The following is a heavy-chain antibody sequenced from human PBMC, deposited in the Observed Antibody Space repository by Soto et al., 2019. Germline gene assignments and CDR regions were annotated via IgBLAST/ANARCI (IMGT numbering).Heavy chain of an antibody. CDR2: INPNSGGT. Sequence: QVQLVQSGAEVKKPGASVKVSCKASGYTFTGYYMHWVRQAPGQGLEWMGWINPNSGGTNYAQKFQGWVTMTRDTSISTAYMELSRLRSDDTAVYYCTTDFSLLRYFDWLPRWGQGTLVTVSS. D-gene: IGHD3-9*01. CDR3: TTDFSLLRYFDWLPR. CDR1: GYTFTGYY. V-gene: IGHV1-2*04. J-gene: IGHJ4*02.